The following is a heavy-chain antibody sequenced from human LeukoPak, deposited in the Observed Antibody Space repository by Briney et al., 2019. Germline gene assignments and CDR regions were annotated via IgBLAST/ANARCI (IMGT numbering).Heavy chain of an antibody. CDR1: GFTLSKYW. V-gene: IGHV3-74*01. CDR2: ISSDGTST. J-gene: IGHJ4*02. CDR3: AKSPGYSSSWYDY. Sequence: GGSLRLSCAASGFTLSKYWMHWVRQAPGKGLVWVSRISSDGTSTSYADSVRGRFTISRDNARNTVYLQMNSLRAEDTAVYYCAKSPGYSSSWYDYWGQGTLVTVSS. D-gene: IGHD6-13*01.